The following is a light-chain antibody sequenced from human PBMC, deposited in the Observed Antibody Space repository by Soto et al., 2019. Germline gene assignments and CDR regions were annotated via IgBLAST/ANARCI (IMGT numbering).Light chain of an antibody. CDR3: SSYTSSITYV. V-gene: IGLV2-8*01. CDR2: DVN. CDR1: SSDIGAYNY. Sequence: QSALAQPPSASGSPGQSVTISCTGTSSDIGAYNYVSWYQQYPGKAPKLIIYDVNQRPSGVPDRFSGSKSGNTASLTVSGLQAEDEAVYYCSSYTSSITYVFGTGTKVTVL. J-gene: IGLJ1*01.